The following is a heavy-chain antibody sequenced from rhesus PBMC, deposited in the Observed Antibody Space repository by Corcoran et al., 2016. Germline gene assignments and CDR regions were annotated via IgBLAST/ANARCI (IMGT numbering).Heavy chain of an antibody. CDR2: ISGSGGAT. V-gene: IGHV4-173*01. J-gene: IGHJ4*01. CDR3: ARERTSGWS. CDR1: GGSISRDW. D-gene: IGHD6S26*01. Sequence: QLHLQESGPGLVEPSETLSLTCAVSGGSISRDWWSWFRQPQGKGLEWIGRISGSGGATTYNPSLKSRVTISMDTSKNQLSLKLISVTAADTAVYYCARERTSGWSWGQGVLVTVSS.